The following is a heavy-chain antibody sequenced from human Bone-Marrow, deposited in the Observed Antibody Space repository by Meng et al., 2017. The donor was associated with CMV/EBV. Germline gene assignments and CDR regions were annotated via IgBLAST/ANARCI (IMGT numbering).Heavy chain of an antibody. Sequence: GESLKISCAASGFTFSSYGMHWVRQAPGKGLEWVAFIRYDGSNKYYADSVKGRFTISRDNSKNTLYLQMNSLRAEDTAVYYCASDRSWYEFPFDYWGQGTLVTVSS. CDR2: IRYDGSNK. J-gene: IGHJ4*02. CDR3: ASDRSWYEFPFDY. CDR1: GFTFSSYG. V-gene: IGHV3-30*02. D-gene: IGHD6-13*01.